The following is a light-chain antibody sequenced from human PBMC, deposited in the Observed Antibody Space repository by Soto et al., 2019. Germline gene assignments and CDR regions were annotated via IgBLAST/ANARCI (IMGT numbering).Light chain of an antibody. CDR2: GAS. CDR3: QKSYRIPWR. J-gene: IGKJ1*01. CDR1: QSSSNF. Sequence: DIQMTQSPSSLSASVGDRVTITCRASQSSSNFLNWYQQKPGKDPKRLIYGASSLQGGVPSRFSDSGSGTYFTLNIRSAQAEDVSSYVCQKSYRIPWRVGQGTKVEIK. V-gene: IGKV1-39*01.